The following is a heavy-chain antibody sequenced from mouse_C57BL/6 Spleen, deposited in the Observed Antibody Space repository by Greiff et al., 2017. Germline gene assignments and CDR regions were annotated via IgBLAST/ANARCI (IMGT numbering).Heavy chain of an antibody. Sequence: VQLQPPGTELVKPGASVKLSCKASGYTFPSYWMHWVKPRPCQGLEWIGNINPCNGGTNYNEKFKSKATLTVDKSSSTAYMKLSSLTSEDSAVYYGARWGLYYDYDEGDYWGQGTTLTVSS. CDR2: INPCNGGT. CDR3: ARWGLYYDYDEGDY. D-gene: IGHD2-4*01. CDR1: GYTFPSYW. V-gene: IGHV1-53*01. J-gene: IGHJ2*01.